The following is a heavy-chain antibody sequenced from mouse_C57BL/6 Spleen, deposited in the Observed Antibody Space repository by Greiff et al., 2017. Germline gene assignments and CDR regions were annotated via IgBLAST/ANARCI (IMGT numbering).Heavy chain of an antibody. Sequence: QVQLQQSGAELVRPGTSVKVSCKASGYAFTNYLIEWVKQRPGQGLEWIGVINPGSGGTNYNEKFKGKETLTADKSSSTAYMQLSSLTSEDSAVYFCARRGGSSPRYFDVWGTGTTVTVSS. D-gene: IGHD1-1*01. CDR2: INPGSGGT. V-gene: IGHV1-54*01. CDR3: ARRGGSSPRYFDV. CDR1: GYAFTNYL. J-gene: IGHJ1*03.